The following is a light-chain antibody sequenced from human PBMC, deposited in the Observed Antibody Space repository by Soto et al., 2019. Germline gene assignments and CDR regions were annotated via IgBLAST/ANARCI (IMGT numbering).Light chain of an antibody. CDR3: LQFGHLLQFT. Sequence: EIVMTQSPANLSASPGDRATLSCRASQSVSNHLAWYQQKPGQAPKLLIYVASTRPTGIPDRFSGSGSGTDCTHTISSLESACFVVYFCLQFGHLLQFTFGRGTELEIK. J-gene: IGKJ2*01. CDR1: QSVSNH. V-gene: IGKV3-15*01. CDR2: VAS.